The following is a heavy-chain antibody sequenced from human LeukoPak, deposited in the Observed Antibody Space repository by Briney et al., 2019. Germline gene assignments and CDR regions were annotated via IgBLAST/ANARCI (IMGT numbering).Heavy chain of an antibody. V-gene: IGHV3-23*01. J-gene: IGHJ3*02. D-gene: IGHD6-19*01. Sequence: GGSLRLSCAASGFTFSSYAMRWVRQAPGKVLEWVSDISGSGGSTYYADSVKGRFTISRDNSKNTLYLQINSLRAEDTAVYYCAKVLPIAVAPRGAFDIWGQWTMVTVSS. CDR2: ISGSGGST. CDR3: AKVLPIAVAPRGAFDI. CDR1: GFTFSSYA.